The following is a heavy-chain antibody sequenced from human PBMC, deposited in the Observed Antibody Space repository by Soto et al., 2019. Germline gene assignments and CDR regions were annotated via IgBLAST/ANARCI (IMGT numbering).Heavy chain of an antibody. D-gene: IGHD3-3*02. V-gene: IGHV4-34*01. J-gene: IGHJ6*02. CDR3: ARGLVPSAFYGMDV. Sequence: QVQLQQWGAGLLKPSETLSLTCAVYGGSFSGYYWSWIRQPPGKGLEWIGEINHSGSTNYNPSLKSRVTISVDTSKNQFSLKLSSVTAADTAVYYCARGLVPSAFYGMDVWGQGTTATVSS. CDR1: GGSFSGYY. CDR2: INHSGST.